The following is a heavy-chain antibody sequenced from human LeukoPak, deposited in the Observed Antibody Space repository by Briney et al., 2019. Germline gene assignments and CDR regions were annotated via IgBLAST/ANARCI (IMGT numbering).Heavy chain of an antibody. Sequence: SETLSLTCTVSGGSISSGGYYWSWIRQHPGKGLEWSGYIYYSGSTYYNPSLKSRVTISVDTSKNQFSLKLSSVTAADTAVYYCARVSGSSGYYYSRFNYYYGMDVWGQGTTVTVSS. V-gene: IGHV4-31*03. CDR3: ARVSGSSGYYYSRFNYYYGMDV. J-gene: IGHJ6*02. D-gene: IGHD3-22*01. CDR1: GGSISSGGYY. CDR2: IYYSGST.